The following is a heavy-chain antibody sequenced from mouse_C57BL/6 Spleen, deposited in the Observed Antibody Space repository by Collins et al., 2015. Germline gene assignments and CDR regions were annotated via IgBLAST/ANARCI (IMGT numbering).Heavy chain of an antibody. CDR1: GYTFTDYN. J-gene: IGHJ2*01. CDR2: INPNNGGT. Sequence: KASGYTFTDYNMHWVKQSHGKSLEWIGYINPNNGGTSYNQKFKGKATLTVNKSSSTAYMELRSLTSEDSAVYYCARDYYSNYLGYWGQGTTLTVSS. CDR3: ARDYYSNYLGY. D-gene: IGHD2-5*01. V-gene: IGHV1-22*01.